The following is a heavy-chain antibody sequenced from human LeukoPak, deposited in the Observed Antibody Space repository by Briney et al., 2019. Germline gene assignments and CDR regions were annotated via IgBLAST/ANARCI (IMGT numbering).Heavy chain of an antibody. Sequence: PGGSLRLSCAASGFTFSNYAMTWVRQAPGKGLDWVSAISGSGGTTYYADSVKGRFTISRDNSKNTLHLQMDSLRAEDTSLYYCAKGLIDDWSALDDWGQGTLVTASS. CDR1: GFTFSNYA. J-gene: IGHJ4*02. CDR2: ISGSGGTT. D-gene: IGHD3-9*01. V-gene: IGHV3-23*01. CDR3: AKGLIDDWSALDD.